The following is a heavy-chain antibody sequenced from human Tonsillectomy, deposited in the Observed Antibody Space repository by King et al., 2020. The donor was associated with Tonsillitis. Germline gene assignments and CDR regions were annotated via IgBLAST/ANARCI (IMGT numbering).Heavy chain of an antibody. CDR2: INPKSGGT. V-gene: IGHV1-2*02. CDR3: AREWEDDAFDI. D-gene: IGHD1-26*01. J-gene: IGHJ3*02. CDR1: GYIFIGHY. Sequence: QLVQSGAEVKKPGASVKVSCKASGYIFIGHYLHWVRQAPGQGLEWMGWINPKSGGTKYAQKYQGRVTMTRDTSTTTAYMELIRLRFDDTAVYYCAREWEDDAFDIWGQGTMVTASS.